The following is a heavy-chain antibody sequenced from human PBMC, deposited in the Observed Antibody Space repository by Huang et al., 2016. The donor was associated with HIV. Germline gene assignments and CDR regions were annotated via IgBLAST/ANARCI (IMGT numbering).Heavy chain of an antibody. CDR2: VNPSGGGA. Sequence: QVQLVQSGAEVKKPGASVTISCKASGFSILLYYIHWVRQAPGPGLEWMGIVNPSGGGADYAQKCKGRVTMTRDTSTRTLYMELSSLRSEDTAVYYCAREGITPSGTEVSGFDFWGQGTPVSVSS. CDR1: GFSILLYY. CDR3: AREGITPSGTEVSGFDF. V-gene: IGHV1-46*03. J-gene: IGHJ5*01. D-gene: IGHD6-13*01.